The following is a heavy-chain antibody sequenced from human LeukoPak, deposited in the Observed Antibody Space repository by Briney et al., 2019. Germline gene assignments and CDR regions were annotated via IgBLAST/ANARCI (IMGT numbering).Heavy chain of an antibody. CDR1: GFTFSSYW. D-gene: IGHD3-3*01. V-gene: IGHV3-74*01. CDR3: ARDQPTYYDFWSGYYNHMDV. CDR2: INSDGSNT. Sequence: GGSLRLSCAASGFTFSSYWMHWVRQAPGKGLVWVSRINSDGSNTSYADSVKGRFTISRDNAKNTLYLQMNSLRAEDTAVYYCARDQPTYYDFWSGYYNHMDVWGKGTTVTVSS. J-gene: IGHJ6*03.